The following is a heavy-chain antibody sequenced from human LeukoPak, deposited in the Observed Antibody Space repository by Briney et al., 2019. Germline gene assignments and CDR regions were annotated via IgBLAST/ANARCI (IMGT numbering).Heavy chain of an antibody. V-gene: IGHV1-69*05. CDR3: ASPPIYGDPYYFDY. J-gene: IGHJ4*02. Sequence: ASVKVSCKASGGTFSSYAISWVRQAPGQGLEWMGGIIPIFGTANYAQKFQGRVTITTDESTSTAYMELSSLRSEDTAVYYCASPPIYGDPYYFDYWGQGTLVTVSS. D-gene: IGHD4-17*01. CDR1: GGTFSSYA. CDR2: IIPIFGTA.